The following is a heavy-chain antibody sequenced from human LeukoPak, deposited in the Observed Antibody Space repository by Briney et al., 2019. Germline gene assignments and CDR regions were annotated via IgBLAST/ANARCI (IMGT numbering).Heavy chain of an antibody. CDR2: IYSGGST. Sequence: GGSLRHSCAASGFTVSSNYMSWVRQAPGKGLEWVSVIYSGGSTYYADSVKGRFTISRDNSKNTVYLQMNSLRAEDTAVYYCAGEPDPLKSAYYMDVWGKGTTVTVSS. D-gene: IGHD2-2*01. CDR3: AGEPDPLKSAYYMDV. J-gene: IGHJ6*03. V-gene: IGHV3-53*01. CDR1: GFTVSSNY.